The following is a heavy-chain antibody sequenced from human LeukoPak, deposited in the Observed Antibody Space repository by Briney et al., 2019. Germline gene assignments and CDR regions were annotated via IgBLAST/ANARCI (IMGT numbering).Heavy chain of an antibody. CDR1: GGSISSYY. D-gene: IGHD5-18*01. CDR3: ASHRGYSYGYDY. Sequence: SETLSLTCTVSGGSISSYYWSWIRQPPGKGLEWIGYIYYSGSTNYNLSLKSRVTISVDTSKNQFSLKLSSVTAADTAVYYCASHRGYSYGYDYWGQGTLVTVPS. CDR2: IYYSGST. V-gene: IGHV4-59*01. J-gene: IGHJ4*02.